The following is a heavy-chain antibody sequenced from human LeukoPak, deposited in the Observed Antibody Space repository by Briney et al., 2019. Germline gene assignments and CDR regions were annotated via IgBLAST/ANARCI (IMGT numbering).Heavy chain of an antibody. J-gene: IGHJ4*02. D-gene: IGHD4-17*01. CDR3: ARDADYGVTGTLFDY. CDR2: ISSSGSTI. V-gene: IGHV3-48*03. Sequence: GGSLRLSCAASGFTFSSYEMNWVRQAPGKGLEWVSYISSSGSTIYYADSVKGRFTISRDNAKNSLYLQMNSLRAEDKAVYYCARDADYGVTGTLFDYWGQGTLVTVSS. CDR1: GFTFSSYE.